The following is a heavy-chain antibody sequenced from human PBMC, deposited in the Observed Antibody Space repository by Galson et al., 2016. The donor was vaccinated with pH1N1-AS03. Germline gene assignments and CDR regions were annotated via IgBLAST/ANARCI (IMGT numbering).Heavy chain of an antibody. V-gene: IGHV2-5*01. CDR1: GFSLKNSGVG. Sequence: ALVKPTQTLTLTCAFSGFSLKNSGVGVDWIRQPPGKALEWLEHIYWHDDPRYNPSLKNRLTITKDVSKNQVVLTLTEINSTDTATYYCAHSVGYTYLYYFDSWGQGTLVTVSS. CDR2: IYWHDDP. CDR3: AHSVGYTYLYYFDS. J-gene: IGHJ4*02. D-gene: IGHD5-12*01.